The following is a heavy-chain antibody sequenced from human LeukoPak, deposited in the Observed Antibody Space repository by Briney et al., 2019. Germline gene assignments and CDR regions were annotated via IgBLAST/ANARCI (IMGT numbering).Heavy chain of an antibody. V-gene: IGHV3-74*01. D-gene: IGHD2-21*02. Sequence: GGSLRLSCAASGFTFSSYWMHWVRQAPGEGLVWVSRINSDGSSTSYADSVKGRFTISRDNAKNTLYLQMNSLRAEDTAVYYCARDGPYCGGDCQSDYWGQGTLVTVSS. J-gene: IGHJ4*02. CDR3: ARDGPYCGGDCQSDY. CDR1: GFTFSSYW. CDR2: INSDGSST.